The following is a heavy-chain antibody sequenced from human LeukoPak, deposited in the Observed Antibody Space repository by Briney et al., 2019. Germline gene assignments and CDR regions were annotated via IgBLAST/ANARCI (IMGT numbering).Heavy chain of an antibody. J-gene: IGHJ4*02. Sequence: PGGSLRLSCAASGFTFSSYAMSWVRQAPGKGLEWVPAISGSGGSTYYADSVKGRFTISRDNSKNTLYLQMNSLRAEDTAVYYCAKDQTSLTYYDILTGYSGFDYWGQGTLVTVSS. CDR2: ISGSGGST. V-gene: IGHV3-23*01. CDR1: GFTFSSYA. D-gene: IGHD3-9*01. CDR3: AKDQTSLTYYDILTGYSGFDY.